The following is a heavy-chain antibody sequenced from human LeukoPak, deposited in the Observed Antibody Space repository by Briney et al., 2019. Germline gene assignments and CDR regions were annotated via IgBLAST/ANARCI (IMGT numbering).Heavy chain of an antibody. CDR3: ARDQYCSGDNCYSFTWFDS. CDR1: GFTFSRHW. CDR2: IKQDGSES. V-gene: IGHV3-7*01. D-gene: IGHD2-15*01. J-gene: IGHJ5*01. Sequence: GGSLRLSCVGSGFTFSRHWMSWVRQAPGKWLEWVANIKQDGSESYSSDSLRGRFTISRDNAKNSLYLQMNSLRVEDTAVYYCARDQYCSGDNCYSFTWFDSWGQGSLVIVSP.